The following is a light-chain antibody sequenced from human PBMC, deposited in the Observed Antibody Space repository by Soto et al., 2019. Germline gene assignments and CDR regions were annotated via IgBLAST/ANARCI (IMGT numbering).Light chain of an antibody. J-gene: IGKJ1*01. CDR2: GAS. CDR3: QQYVSSPRT. V-gene: IGKV3-20*01. CDR1: QIVSSSY. Sequence: DIVLTQSPGTLSLSPGDRATLSCRASQIVSSSYLAWYQQKPGQAPRLLMYGASNRATGIPDRFSGSGSGTDFTLTISGLEPEDFAVYYCQQYVSSPRTFGQGTKVEVK.